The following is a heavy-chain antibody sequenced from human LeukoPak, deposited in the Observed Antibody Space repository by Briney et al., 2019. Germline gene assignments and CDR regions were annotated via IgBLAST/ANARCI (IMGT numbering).Heavy chain of an antibody. V-gene: IGHV3-21*01. CDR3: ARDALTGYYPYYFDY. CDR1: GFTFSSYS. D-gene: IGHD3-9*01. Sequence: GGSLRLSCAASGFTFSSYSMNWVRQAPGKGLEWVSSISSSSSYIYYADSVKGRFTIFRDNAKNSLYLQMNSLRAEGTAVYYCARDALTGYYPYYFDYWGQGTLVTVSS. CDR2: ISSSSSYI. J-gene: IGHJ4*02.